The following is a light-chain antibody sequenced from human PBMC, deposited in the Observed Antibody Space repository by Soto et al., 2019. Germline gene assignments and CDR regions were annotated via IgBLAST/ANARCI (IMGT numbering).Light chain of an antibody. CDR2: AAS. J-gene: IGKJ4*01. Sequence: DIQMTQSPSSLSASVGDRVTITCRASQSISSYLNWYQQKPGKAPKLLIYAASSLQSGVPSRFSGIGSGTDFTLTINSLQPEDFATYYCQQSYSSLTFGGGTKVEIK. CDR3: QQSYSSLT. V-gene: IGKV1-39*01. CDR1: QSISSY.